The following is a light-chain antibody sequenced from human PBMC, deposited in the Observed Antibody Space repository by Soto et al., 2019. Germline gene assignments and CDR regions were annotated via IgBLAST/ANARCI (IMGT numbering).Light chain of an antibody. CDR2: KAS. CDR1: QSISRR. V-gene: IGKV1-5*03. CDR3: QQYNSYPLT. Sequence: DIQMTQSPSTLSASVGDRVTITCRARQSISRRLAWYQQKQGKDPNLLLYKASSLDSGVPSRFSGSGSGTEFTLTISSLEPDDFATYFCQQYNSYPLTFGQGTKVEIK. J-gene: IGKJ1*01.